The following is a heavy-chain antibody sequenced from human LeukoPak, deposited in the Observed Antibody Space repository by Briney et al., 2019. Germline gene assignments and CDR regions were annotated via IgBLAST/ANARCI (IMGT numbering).Heavy chain of an antibody. D-gene: IGHD3-10*01. CDR1: GYTLTALS. CDR3: ARDLYPLLWFGELTYFDY. V-gene: IGHV1-24*01. CDR2: FDPEDGEP. J-gene: IGHJ4*02. Sequence: GASVKVSCKVSGYTLTALSIQWVRQVPGKGLEWMGGFDPEDGEPIYAQKLQGRVTMTTDTSTSTAYMELRSLRSDDTAVYYCARDLYPLLWFGELTYFDYWGQGTLVTVSS.